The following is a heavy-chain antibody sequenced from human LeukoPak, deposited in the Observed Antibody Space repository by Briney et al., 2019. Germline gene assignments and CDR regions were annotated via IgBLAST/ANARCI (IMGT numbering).Heavy chain of an antibody. D-gene: IGHD4-23*01. CDR1: GGSISSYY. Sequence: SETLSLTCTVSGGSISSYYWSWIRQPPGKGLEWIGYIYYSGSTNYNPSLKSRVTISVDTSKNQFSLELSSVTAADTAVYYCARDGPGGNGFDYWGQGTLVTVSS. J-gene: IGHJ4*02. CDR3: ARDGPGGNGFDY. CDR2: IYYSGST. V-gene: IGHV4-59*01.